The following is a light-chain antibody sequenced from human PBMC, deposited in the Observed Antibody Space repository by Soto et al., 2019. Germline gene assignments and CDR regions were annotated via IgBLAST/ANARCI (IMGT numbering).Light chain of an antibody. J-gene: IGLJ1*01. V-gene: IGLV2-14*01. CDR2: EVS. CDR3: SSYTSSNTLLYV. CDR1: SSDVGGFNY. Sequence: QSALTQPASVSGSPGQSITLSCTGTSSDVGGFNYVSWYQQHPGKAPKLIIYEVSNRPSGVSNRFSASKSGNTASLTISGLQAGDEADYYCSSYTSSNTLLYVFGTGTQLTVL.